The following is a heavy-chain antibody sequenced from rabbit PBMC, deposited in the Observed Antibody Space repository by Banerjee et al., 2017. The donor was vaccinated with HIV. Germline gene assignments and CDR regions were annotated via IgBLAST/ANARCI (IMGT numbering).Heavy chain of an antibody. J-gene: IGHJ4*01. D-gene: IGHD4-1*01. CDR1: GFDFNTYYM. CDR2: IDAGKGST. CDR3: ARDLAGVIGWNFNL. Sequence: QQQLEESGGGLVQPEGSLTLSCKASGFDFNTYYMSWVRQAPGKGLEWIGIIDAGKGSTDYATWVNGRFTISKTSSTTVTLQMTSLTAADTATYFCARDLAGVIGWNFNLWGQGTLVTVS. V-gene: IGHV1S45*01.